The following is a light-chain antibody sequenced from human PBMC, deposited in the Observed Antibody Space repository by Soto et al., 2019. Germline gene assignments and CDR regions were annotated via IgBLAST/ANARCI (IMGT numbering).Light chain of an antibody. Sequence: IQMPQSPYTLSASVGDRVTITCRASQSISSWLAWYQQKPGKAPKLLIYKASSLESGVPSRFSGSGSGTEFTLTISSLQPDDFATYYCQQYNSYWTFGQGTKVDIK. V-gene: IGKV1-5*03. CDR2: KAS. CDR1: QSISSW. CDR3: QQYNSYWT. J-gene: IGKJ1*01.